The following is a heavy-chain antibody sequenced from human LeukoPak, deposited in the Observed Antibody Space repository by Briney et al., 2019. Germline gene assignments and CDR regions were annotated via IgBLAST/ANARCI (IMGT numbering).Heavy chain of an antibody. CDR3: AKTGAVLIVYYFDS. V-gene: IGHV3-23*01. D-gene: IGHD3-22*01. CDR2: ISGSSGST. Sequence: GGSLRLSCAASGFTFSRNGMAWVRQAPGKGLEWVSAISGSSGSTYYADSVKGRFTISRDNSKNTLYLQMNSLRAEDTAVYYCAKTGAVLIVYYFDSWGQGTLVTVSS. CDR1: GFTFSRNG. J-gene: IGHJ4*02.